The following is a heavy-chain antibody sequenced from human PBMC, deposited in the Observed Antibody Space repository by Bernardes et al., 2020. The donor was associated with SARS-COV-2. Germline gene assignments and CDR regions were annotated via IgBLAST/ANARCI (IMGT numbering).Heavy chain of an antibody. CDR3: ATVAVGGTRIVVVPAAMGYYYGMDV. Sequence: ASVKVSCKVSGYTLTELSMHWVRQAPGKGLEWMGGFDPEDGETIYAQKFQGRVTMTEDTSTDTAYMELSSLRSEDTAVYYCATVAVGGTRIVVVPAAMGYYYGMDVWGQGTTVTVSS. J-gene: IGHJ6*02. CDR1: GYTLTELS. CDR2: FDPEDGET. V-gene: IGHV1-24*01. D-gene: IGHD2-2*01.